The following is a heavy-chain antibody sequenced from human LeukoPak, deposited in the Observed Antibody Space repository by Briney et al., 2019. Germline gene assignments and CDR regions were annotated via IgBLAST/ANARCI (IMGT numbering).Heavy chain of an antibody. J-gene: IGHJ1*01. CDR2: INHSRST. D-gene: IGHD3-9*01. CDR1: GGSFSCYY. CDR3: ARTDILTGPSLQH. V-gene: IGHV4-34*01. Sequence: PSETLSLTCAVYGGSFSCYYWRWFRQPPGKGLASIGEINHSRSTNYNPSLKSRVTISVDTSKNQFSLKLSSVTAADTAVYYCARTDILTGPSLQHWGQGTLVTVPS.